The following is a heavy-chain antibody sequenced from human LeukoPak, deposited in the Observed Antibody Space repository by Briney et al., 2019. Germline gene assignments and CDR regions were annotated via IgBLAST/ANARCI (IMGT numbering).Heavy chain of an antibody. CDR3: ATYSYCSSTSCYSDY. D-gene: IGHD2-2*02. V-gene: IGHV1-18*01. Sequence: ASVKVSCKASGYTFTSYGISWVRQAPGQGLEWMGWISAYNGNTNYAQKLQGRVTMTTDTSTSTAYMELRSLRSDDTAVYYCATYSYCSSTSCYSDYWGQGTLVTVSS. CDR1: GYTFTSYG. CDR2: ISAYNGNT. J-gene: IGHJ4*02.